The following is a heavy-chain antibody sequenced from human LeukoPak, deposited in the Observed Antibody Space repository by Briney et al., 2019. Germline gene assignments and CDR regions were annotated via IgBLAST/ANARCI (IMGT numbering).Heavy chain of an antibody. D-gene: IGHD3-9*01. V-gene: IGHV4-59*12. CDR2: IYYSGST. CDR1: GGSISSYY. J-gene: IGHJ2*01. CDR3: ARAVGYDILTGYSRGWFFDL. Sequence: SETLSLTCTVSGGSISSYYWSWIRQPPEKGLEWIGYIYYSGSTNYNPSLKSRLGISVDTSKNQFSLKLTSVTAADTAVYYCARAVGYDILTGYSRGWFFDLWGRGTLVTVSS.